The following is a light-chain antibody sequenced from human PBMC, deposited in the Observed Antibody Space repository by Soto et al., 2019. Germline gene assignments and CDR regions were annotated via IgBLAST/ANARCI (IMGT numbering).Light chain of an antibody. Sequence: DIVLTQSPDSLAVSLGERATINCKSSQSVFYSSNNKNYLAWYQQKAGQPPKLLIYWASTRESGVPDRFSGSGSGTEFTLTVSSLQAEDVAVYYCQQYYSTPYTFGQGTKLEI. CDR1: QSVFYSSNNKNY. CDR2: WAS. CDR3: QQYYSTPYT. J-gene: IGKJ2*01. V-gene: IGKV4-1*01.